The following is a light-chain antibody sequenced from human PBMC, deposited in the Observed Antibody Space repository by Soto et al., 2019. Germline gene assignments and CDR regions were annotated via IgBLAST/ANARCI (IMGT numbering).Light chain of an antibody. J-gene: IGKJ5*01. CDR2: DTS. V-gene: IGKV3-20*01. Sequence: EIVLTQSPGTLSLSPGERATLSCRASQTLSNSFIAWYQQKPGQAPRLLIYDTSSRATGVPDRYSASGFGADFTLTISRLEPEDFAVFFCQQYGTSEIIFGQGTRLEMK. CDR3: QQYGTSEII. CDR1: QTLSNSF.